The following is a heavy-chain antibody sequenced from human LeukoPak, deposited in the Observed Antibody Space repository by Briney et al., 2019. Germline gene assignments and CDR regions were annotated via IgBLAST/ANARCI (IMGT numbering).Heavy chain of an antibody. CDR1: GFTFSSYS. J-gene: IGHJ4*02. CDR3: AREYYDSSGYFDY. Sequence: GGSLRLSCAASGFTFSSYSMNWVRQAPGKGLEWVSSISSSSSYIYYADSVKGRFTISRDNAENSLYLQMNSLRAEDTAVYYCAREYYDSSGYFDYWGQGTLVTVSS. V-gene: IGHV3-21*01. CDR2: ISSSSSYI. D-gene: IGHD3-22*01.